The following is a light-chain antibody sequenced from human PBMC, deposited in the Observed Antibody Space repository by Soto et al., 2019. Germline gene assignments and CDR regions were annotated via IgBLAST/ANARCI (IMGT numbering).Light chain of an antibody. Sequence: QSALTQPRSVSGSPGQSITISCTGSSSDVGSYNYVSWYQQHPGQAPKFMIYDVNKRPSGVSHRFSGSKSGNTASLTISGLQADDEADYYCLSYAGSYNFVFRSGTKVTVL. CDR3: LSYAGSYNFV. J-gene: IGLJ1*01. CDR2: DVN. V-gene: IGLV2-11*01. CDR1: SSDVGSYNY.